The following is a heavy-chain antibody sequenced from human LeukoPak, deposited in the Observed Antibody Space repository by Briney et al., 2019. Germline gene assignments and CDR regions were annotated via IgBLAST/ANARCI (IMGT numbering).Heavy chain of an antibody. CDR1: GFTFSSYS. J-gene: IGHJ3*02. V-gene: IGHV3-23*01. CDR3: AKEGPYDFWSGPRGAFDI. Sequence: GGSLRLSCAASGFTFSSYSMNWVRQAPGKGLEWVSAISGSGGSTYYADSVKGRFTISRDNSKNTLYLQMNSLRAEDTAVYYCAKEGPYDFWSGPRGAFDIWGQGIMVTVSS. D-gene: IGHD3-3*01. CDR2: ISGSGGST.